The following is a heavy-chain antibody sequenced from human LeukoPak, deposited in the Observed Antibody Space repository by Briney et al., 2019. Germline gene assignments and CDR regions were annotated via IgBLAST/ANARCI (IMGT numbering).Heavy chain of an antibody. CDR1: GGSISSSSYY. CDR2: IYYSGST. J-gene: IGHJ6*02. CDR3: ARLGYCSSTSCYGDYYYYGTDV. V-gene: IGHV4-39*01. Sequence: PSETLSLTCTVSGGSISSSSYYWGWIRQPPGKGLEWIGSIYYSGSTYYNPSLKSRVTITVDTSKNQFSLKLSSVTAADTAVYYCARLGYCSSTSCYGDYYYYGTDVWGQGTTVTVSS. D-gene: IGHD2-2*01.